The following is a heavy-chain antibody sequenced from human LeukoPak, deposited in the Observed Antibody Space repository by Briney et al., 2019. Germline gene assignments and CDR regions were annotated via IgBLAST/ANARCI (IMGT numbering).Heavy chain of an antibody. J-gene: IGHJ4*02. CDR3: ARNIGYCSGGSCYPYYFDY. CDR1: GGSISSGSYY. V-gene: IGHV4-61*02. D-gene: IGHD2-15*01. Sequence: PSETLSLTCTVSGGSISSGSYYWSWIRQPAGKGVEWIGRSYTSGSTNYNPALKSRVTISVATSKNQCSLKLSSVTAADTAVYYCARNIGYCSGGSCYPYYFDYWGQGTLVTVSS. CDR2: SYTSGST.